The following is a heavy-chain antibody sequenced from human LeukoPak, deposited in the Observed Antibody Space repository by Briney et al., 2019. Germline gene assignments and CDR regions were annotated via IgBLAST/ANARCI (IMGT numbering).Heavy chain of an antibody. J-gene: IGHJ4*02. Sequence: GGSLRLSCAAAGFTFTTYSMNWVRQAPGKGLEWVSTISGGGGSTYYADSVKGRFTISRDNSKNTLYLQVNSLRAEDTAVYYCAKGGKWDVTPFDYWGQGTLVTVSS. V-gene: IGHV3-23*01. D-gene: IGHD1-26*01. CDR3: AKGGKWDVTPFDY. CDR2: ISGGGGST. CDR1: GFTFTTYS.